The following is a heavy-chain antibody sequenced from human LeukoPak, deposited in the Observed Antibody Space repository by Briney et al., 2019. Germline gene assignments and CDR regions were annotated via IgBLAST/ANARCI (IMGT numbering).Heavy chain of an antibody. Sequence: SETLSLTCTVSGGSISSYYWSWIRQPPGKGLEWIGYIYYSGSTNFNPSLKSRITTSVDTSKNQFSLKLSSVTAADTAVYYCARLGSPQGYGGNKAFDIWGHGTMVTVSS. V-gene: IGHV4-59*01. J-gene: IGHJ3*02. CDR1: GGSISSYY. CDR2: IYYSGST. CDR3: ARLGSPQGYGGNKAFDI. D-gene: IGHD4-23*01.